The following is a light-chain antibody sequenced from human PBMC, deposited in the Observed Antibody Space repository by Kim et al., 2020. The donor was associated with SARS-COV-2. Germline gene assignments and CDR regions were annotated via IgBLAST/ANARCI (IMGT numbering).Light chain of an antibody. CDR3: QQYSSYSPT. Sequence: GDRVTITCRASQSITTWLAWYQQKPGKAPKVLIFDASNLKSGVPSRFSGSGSGTEFTLTISSLQPDDFATYFCQQYSSYSPTFGGGTKVDIK. CDR1: QSITTW. CDR2: DAS. V-gene: IGKV1-5*01. J-gene: IGKJ4*01.